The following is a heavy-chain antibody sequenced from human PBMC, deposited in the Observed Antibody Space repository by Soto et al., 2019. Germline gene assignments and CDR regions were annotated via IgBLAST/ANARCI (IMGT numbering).Heavy chain of an antibody. Sequence: SETLSLTCTVSGGSISSGGYYWSWIRQHPGKGLEWIGYIYYSGSTYYNPSLKSRVTISVDTSKNQFSLKLSSVTAADTAVYYCARGSMTTVTSWVYWGQGTLVTVSS. CDR1: GGSISSGGYY. J-gene: IGHJ4*02. D-gene: IGHD4-17*01. V-gene: IGHV4-31*03. CDR3: ARGSMTTVTSWVY. CDR2: IYYSGST.